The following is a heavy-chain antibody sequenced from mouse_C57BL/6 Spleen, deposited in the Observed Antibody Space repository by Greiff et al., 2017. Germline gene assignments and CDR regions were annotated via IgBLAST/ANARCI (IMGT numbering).Heavy chain of an antibody. CDR2: IRNKANGYTT. Sequence: EVKLMESGGGLVQPGGSLSLSCAASGFTFTDYYMSWVRQPPGKALEWLGFIRNKANGYTTEYSATGKGRFTISRDNSQSILYLQMNALRAEDSATYYCARYISGGFAYWGQGTLVTVSA. J-gene: IGHJ3*01. V-gene: IGHV7-3*01. D-gene: IGHD6-2*01. CDR3: ARYISGGFAY. CDR1: GFTFTDYY.